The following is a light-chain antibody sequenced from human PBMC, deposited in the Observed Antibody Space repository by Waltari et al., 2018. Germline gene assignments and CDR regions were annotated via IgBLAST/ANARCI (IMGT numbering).Light chain of an antibody. CDR3: SSYTSTWV. CDR2: DVS. J-gene: IGLJ3*02. V-gene: IGLV2-14*01. Sequence: QSALTQSASVSGSPGQSITISCTGTSSDFAVFNYVSWSQQPPGKAPQLMIYDVSKRPSGVSNRFSGSKSGNTASLTISGLQAEDEADYYCSSYTSTWVFGGGTKLTVL. CDR1: SSDFAVFNY.